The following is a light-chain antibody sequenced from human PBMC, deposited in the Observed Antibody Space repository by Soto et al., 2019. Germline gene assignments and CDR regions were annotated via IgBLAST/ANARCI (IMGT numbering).Light chain of an antibody. CDR3: QQRTNWPS. Sequence: EIVLTQSPATLSLSPGERATLSCRASQSVSSYLAWYQQKPGQAPRLLIYDASNKATGTPDRFSGSGSGTDFTLTISSLEPEDFAVYYCQQRTNWPSFGQGTRLEIK. CDR1: QSVSSY. CDR2: DAS. V-gene: IGKV3-11*01. J-gene: IGKJ5*01.